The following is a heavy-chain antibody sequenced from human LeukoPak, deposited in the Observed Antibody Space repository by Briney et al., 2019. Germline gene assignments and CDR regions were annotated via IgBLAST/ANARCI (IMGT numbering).Heavy chain of an antibody. J-gene: IGHJ5*01. CDR2: VYHSWIT. CDR1: NGSISSSHSD. Sequence: SETLSLTCTVSNGSISSSHSDCGWIRQPPGKGPEWIGAVYHSWITYTNPSLRTRVTMSIDTSNNQFSLKLHSVTAADTAVYFCARDTLRGNSYSNDLNWFDSWGQGTLVTVSS. CDR3: ARDTLRGNSYSNDLNWFDS. V-gene: IGHV4-39*07. D-gene: IGHD5-18*01.